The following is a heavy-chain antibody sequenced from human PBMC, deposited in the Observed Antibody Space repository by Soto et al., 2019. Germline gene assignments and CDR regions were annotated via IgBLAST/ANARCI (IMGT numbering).Heavy chain of an antibody. J-gene: IGHJ4*02. CDR3: ARGGPYDKTGFCSFDS. V-gene: IGHV3-74*01. D-gene: IGHD3-16*01. Sequence: EVQLVESGGGLVQPGGSLRLSCAASGFTLNTSWMHWVRQDPGKGLVWVSRLNIDGSITNYGDSVKGRFTTSRDNTKNTLYLQMNNLRADDTAVYYCARGGPYDKTGFCSFDSWGQGSLVTVSS. CDR1: GFTLNTSW. CDR2: LNIDGSIT.